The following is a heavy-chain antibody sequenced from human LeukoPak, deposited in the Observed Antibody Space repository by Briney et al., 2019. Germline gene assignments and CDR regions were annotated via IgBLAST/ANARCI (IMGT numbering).Heavy chain of an antibody. CDR3: AAVSYDILTGPYHYFDY. Sequence: KASETLSLTCTVSGGSISSYYWSWIRQPPGKGLEWIGYIYYSGSTNYNPSLKSRVTISVDTSKNQFSLKLSSVTAADTAVYYCAAVSYDILTGPYHYFDYWGQGALVTVSS. CDR2: IYYSGST. V-gene: IGHV4-59*01. D-gene: IGHD3-9*01. J-gene: IGHJ4*02. CDR1: GGSISSYY.